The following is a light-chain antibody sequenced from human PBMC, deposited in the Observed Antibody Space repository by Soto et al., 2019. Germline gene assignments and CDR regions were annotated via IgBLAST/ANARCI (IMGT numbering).Light chain of an antibody. CDR1: QSILSGY. CDR2: DAS. V-gene: IGKV3-20*01. J-gene: IGKJ1*01. CDR3: HQYNISPWT. Sequence: ENVLTQSPGTLSVSPGESATLSCRASQSILSGYFAWFQQKPGQAPRLLIYDASKRATGIPDRFRGSGSGTDFTLTITRLEPEDFAVYYCHQYNISPWTFGQRTKVEVK.